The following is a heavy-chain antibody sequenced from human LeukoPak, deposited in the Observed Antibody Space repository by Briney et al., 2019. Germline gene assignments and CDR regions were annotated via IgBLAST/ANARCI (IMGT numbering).Heavy chain of an antibody. J-gene: IGHJ3*02. CDR3: AKVLYSGYLGAFDI. CDR2: IPYDGSNK. D-gene: IGHD5-12*01. Sequence: GGSLRLSCAASGFTFSSYGMHWVRQAPGKGLEWVAVIPYDGSNKYYADSVKGRFTISRDNSKNTLYLQMNSLRAEDTAVYYCAKVLYSGYLGAFDIWGQGTMVTVSS. V-gene: IGHV3-30*18. CDR1: GFTFSSYG.